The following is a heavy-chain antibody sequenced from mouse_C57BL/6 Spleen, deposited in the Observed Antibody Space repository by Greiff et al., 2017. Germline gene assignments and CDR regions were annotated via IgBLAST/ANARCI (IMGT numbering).Heavy chain of an antibody. D-gene: IGHD2-5*01. CDR3: ARGGPYYSNAMDY. J-gene: IGHJ4*01. CDR1: GYAFSSSW. Sequence: VKLMESGPELVKPGASVKISCKASGYAFSSSWMNWVKQRPGKGLEWIGRIYPGDGDTNYNGKFKGKATLTADKSSSTAYMQLSSLTSEDSAVYFCARGGPYYSNAMDYWGQGTSVTVSS. V-gene: IGHV1-82*01. CDR2: IYPGDGDT.